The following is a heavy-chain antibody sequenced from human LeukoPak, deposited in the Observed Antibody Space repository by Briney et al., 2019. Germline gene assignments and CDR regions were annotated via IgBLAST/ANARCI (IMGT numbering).Heavy chain of an antibody. CDR1: GGSISSYY. CDR3: ARDEGTVSSD. D-gene: IGHD4-11*01. V-gene: IGHV4-59*12. CDR2: NYYSGST. J-gene: IGHJ4*02. Sequence: SETLSLTCTVSGGSISSYYWSWIRQPPGKGLEWIGYNYYSGSTNYNPSLKSRVTISVDTSKNQFSLKLSSVTAADTAVYYCARDEGTVSSDWGQGTLVTVSS.